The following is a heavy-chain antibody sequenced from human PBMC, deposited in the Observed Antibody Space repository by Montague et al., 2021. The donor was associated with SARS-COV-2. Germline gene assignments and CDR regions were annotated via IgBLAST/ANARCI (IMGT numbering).Heavy chain of an antibody. Sequence: CAISGDSVSSNSATWNWVRQSPSRGPEWLGRTYYRSKWCSDYAPSVRGRLTVNPDASKNEFSLELNYVTPEDTAVYYCVRYSGWFYFDFWGQGTLVTVSS. D-gene: IGHD6-19*01. V-gene: IGHV6-1*01. CDR1: GDSVSSNSAT. CDR3: VRYSGWFYFDF. J-gene: IGHJ4*02. CDR2: TYYRSKWCS.